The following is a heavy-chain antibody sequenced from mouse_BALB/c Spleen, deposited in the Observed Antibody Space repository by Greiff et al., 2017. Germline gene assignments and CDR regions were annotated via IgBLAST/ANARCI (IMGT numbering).Heavy chain of an antibody. CDR2: ISSGGST. D-gene: IGHD2-3*01. V-gene: IGHV5-6-5*01. J-gene: IGHJ3*01. CDR3: ASEDYDGYYGFAY. CDR1: GFTFSSYA. Sequence: EVKLVESGGGLVKPGGSLKLSCAASGFTFSSYAMSWVRQTPEKRLEWVASISSGGSTYYPDSVKGRFTISRDNARNILYLQMSSLRSEDTAMYCCASEDYDGYYGFAYWGQGTLVTVSA.